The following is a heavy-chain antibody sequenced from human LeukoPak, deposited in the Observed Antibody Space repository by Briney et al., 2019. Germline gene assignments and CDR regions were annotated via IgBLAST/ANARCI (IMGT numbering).Heavy chain of an antibody. J-gene: IGHJ6*02. Sequence: PLETLSLTCSVSGDSVSNYYWSWVRQPPGKGLEWGGYVYHGGTTHYNPSLRSRLTISIDTSNNQFSLRLTSVTAADTAVYYCARERGYSGPDYYYGLDVWGQGTRVTVSS. CDR1: GDSVSNYY. CDR3: ARERGYSGPDYYYGLDV. CDR2: VYHGGTT. V-gene: IGHV4-59*02. D-gene: IGHD5-12*01.